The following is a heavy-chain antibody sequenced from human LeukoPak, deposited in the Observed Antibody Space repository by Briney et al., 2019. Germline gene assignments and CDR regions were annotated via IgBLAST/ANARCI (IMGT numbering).Heavy chain of an antibody. Sequence: ASVKVSCKASGYTFTSYGISWVRQAPGQGLEWMGWISAYNGNTNYAQKLQGRVTMTTDTSTSTAYMELRSLRSDDTAVYYCARDLSLRLELHAFDIWGQGTMVTVSS. CDR2: ISAYNGNT. CDR1: GYTFTSYG. J-gene: IGHJ3*02. V-gene: IGHV1-18*01. CDR3: ARDLSLRLELHAFDI. D-gene: IGHD1-7*01.